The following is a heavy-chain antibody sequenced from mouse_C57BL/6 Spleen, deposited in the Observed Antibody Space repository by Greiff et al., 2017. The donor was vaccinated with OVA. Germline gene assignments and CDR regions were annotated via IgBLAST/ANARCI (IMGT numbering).Heavy chain of an antibody. CDR1: GFTFSDYY. CDR3: ARDRRGLGRYFDV. CDR2: INYDGSST. V-gene: IGHV5-16*01. Sequence: EVKLVESEGGLVQPGSSMKLSCTASGFTFSDYYMAWVRQVPEKGLEWVANINYDGSSTYYLDSLKSRFIISRDNAKNILYLQMSSLKSEDTATYYCARDRRGLGRYFDVWGTGTTVTVSS. D-gene: IGHD3-3*01. J-gene: IGHJ1*03.